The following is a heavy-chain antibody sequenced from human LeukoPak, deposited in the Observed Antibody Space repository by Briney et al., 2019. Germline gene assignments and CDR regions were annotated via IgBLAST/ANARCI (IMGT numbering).Heavy chain of an antibody. Sequence: SETLSLTCAASGYSISSGYYWSWIRQPPGKGLEWIGEINHSGSTNYNPSLKSRVTISVDTSKNQFSLKLSSVTAADTAVYYCARHRRFGELSSYYYGMDVWGKGTTVTVSS. J-gene: IGHJ6*04. CDR2: INHSGST. D-gene: IGHD3-10*01. CDR1: GYSISSGYY. CDR3: ARHRRFGELSSYYYGMDV. V-gene: IGHV4-34*01.